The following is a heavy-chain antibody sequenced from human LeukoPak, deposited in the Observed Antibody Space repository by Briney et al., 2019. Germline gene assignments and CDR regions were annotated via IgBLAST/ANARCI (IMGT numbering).Heavy chain of an antibody. CDR1: GFTFSSYG. V-gene: IGHV3-30*03. D-gene: IGHD6-6*01. J-gene: IGHJ5*02. CDR3: AISSYYRVWFDP. Sequence: PGRSLRLSCAASGFTFSSYGMHWVRQAPGKGLEWVAVISYDGNNKYYADSVKGRFTISRDNSKNTLYLQMNSLRAEDTAVYYCAISSYYRVWFDPWGQGTLVTVSS. CDR2: ISYDGNNK.